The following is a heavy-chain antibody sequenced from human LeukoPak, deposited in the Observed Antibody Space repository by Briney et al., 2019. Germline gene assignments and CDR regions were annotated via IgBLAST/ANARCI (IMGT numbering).Heavy chain of an antibody. CDR3: ARAARADYGTNYYFDY. CDR1: GYTFTSYG. Sequence: AASVKVSCKASGYTFTSYGISWVRQAPGQGLEWMGWISAYNGNTNYAQKFQGRVTITADKSTSTAYMELSSLRSEDTAVYYCARAARADYGTNYYFDYWGQGTLVTVSS. CDR2: ISAYNGNT. V-gene: IGHV1-18*01. D-gene: IGHD4-17*01. J-gene: IGHJ4*02.